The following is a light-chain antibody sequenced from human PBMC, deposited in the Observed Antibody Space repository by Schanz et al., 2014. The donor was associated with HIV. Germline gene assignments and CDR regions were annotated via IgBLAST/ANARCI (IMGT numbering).Light chain of an antibody. Sequence: QSVLTQPASVSGSPGQSITISCTGTSSDVGAYNYVSWYQQHPGKAPKLMIYDVSYRPSGVPDRFSGSESGTSASLAISGLQSEDEADYYCSSYTSGSTYVFGTGTKLTVL. CDR1: SSDVGAYNY. CDR3: SSYTSGSTYV. V-gene: IGLV2-14*03. CDR2: DVS. J-gene: IGLJ1*01.